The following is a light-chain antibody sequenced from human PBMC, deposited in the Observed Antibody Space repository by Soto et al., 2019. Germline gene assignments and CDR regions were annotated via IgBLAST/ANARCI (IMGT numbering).Light chain of an antibody. Sequence: PGERVTLSCRASQSVSSSYLTWYQQKPGQAPRLLIYGASTRATGIPARFSGSGSGTDFTLTISSLQPEDFAVYYCQQYGDSPWTFGQGTKVDIK. J-gene: IGKJ1*01. CDR3: QQYGDSPWT. CDR1: QSVSSSY. V-gene: IGKV3-20*01. CDR2: GAS.